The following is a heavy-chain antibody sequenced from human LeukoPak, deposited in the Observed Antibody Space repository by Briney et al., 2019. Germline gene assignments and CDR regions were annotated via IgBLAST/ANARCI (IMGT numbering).Heavy chain of an antibody. Sequence: GASVKVSCKAFGYTFTSNYMHWVRQAPGQGPEWMGVISPSGGSTTYAQKFQGRVTLTRDMSTSTDYLELSSLRSEDTAVYYCARGENYGGTFDYWGQGTLVTVSS. V-gene: IGHV1-46*01. CDR3: ARGENYGGTFDY. CDR1: GYTFTSNY. J-gene: IGHJ4*02. CDR2: ISPSGGST. D-gene: IGHD4-23*01.